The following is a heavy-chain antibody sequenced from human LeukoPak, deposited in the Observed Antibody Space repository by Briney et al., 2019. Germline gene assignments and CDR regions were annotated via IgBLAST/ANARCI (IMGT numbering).Heavy chain of an antibody. Sequence: GASVKVSCKASGYTFTNYGFSWVRQARGHGLEWMGWISAYNGNTNYAQKLQGRVTMTTDTSTSTAYMELRSLRFDDTAVYYCARDGGITVAADDYWGQGTLVTVSS. V-gene: IGHV1-18*01. CDR1: GYTFTNYG. J-gene: IGHJ4*02. CDR2: ISAYNGNT. D-gene: IGHD6-19*01. CDR3: ARDGGITVAADDY.